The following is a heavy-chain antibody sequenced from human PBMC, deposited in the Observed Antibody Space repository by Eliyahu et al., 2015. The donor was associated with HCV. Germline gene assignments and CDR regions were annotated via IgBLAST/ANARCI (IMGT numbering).Heavy chain of an antibody. Sequence: EVQLVESGGGLVKPGGSLRLSCAASGFILSSYNINWVRQAPGKGLEWVSSITPSSSTYIYYADSVKGRFTISRDNAKNSLYLQMNSLRGEDTAVYYCARGHHWFEPWGQGTLVTVSS. V-gene: IGHV3-21*01. CDR2: ITPSSSTYI. CDR1: GFILSSYN. J-gene: IGHJ5*02. CDR3: ARGHHWFEP.